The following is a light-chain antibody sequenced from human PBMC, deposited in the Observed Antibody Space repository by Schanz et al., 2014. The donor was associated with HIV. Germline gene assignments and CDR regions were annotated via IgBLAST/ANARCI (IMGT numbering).Light chain of an antibody. CDR3: QQSYSAPFT. J-gene: IGKJ4*01. CDR2: AAS. CDR1: QDISTY. Sequence: DIQLSQSPSFLSASVGDRVTVTCRASQDISTYLAWYQQKPGKAPNLLIYAASSLQSGVPSRFSGSGSGTDFTLTISSLQPGDSATYYCQQSYSAPFTFGGGTKVEI. V-gene: IGKV1-39*01.